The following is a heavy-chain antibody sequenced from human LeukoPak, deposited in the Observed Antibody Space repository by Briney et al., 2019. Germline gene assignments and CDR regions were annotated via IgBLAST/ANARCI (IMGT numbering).Heavy chain of an antibody. Sequence: GGSLRLSCAASGFTFSSYAMSWVRQAPGKGLEWVSAISGSGGSTYYADSVKGRFTISRDNSKNTLYLQMNSLRAEDTAVYYCAKVSRRGSYSSSRGYFDYWGQGTLVTVSS. CDR1: GFTFSSYA. CDR2: ISGSGGST. V-gene: IGHV3-23*01. J-gene: IGHJ4*02. D-gene: IGHD6-13*01. CDR3: AKVSRRGSYSSSRGYFDY.